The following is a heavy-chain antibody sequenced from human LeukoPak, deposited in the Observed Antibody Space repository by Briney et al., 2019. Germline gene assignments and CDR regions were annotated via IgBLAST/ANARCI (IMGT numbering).Heavy chain of an antibody. V-gene: IGHV1-2*02. CDR2: INPNSGGT. D-gene: IGHD1-26*01. Sequence: ASVTVSCKASGYTLTGYYMHWVRQAPGQGLEWMGWINPNSGGTNYAQKLQGRVTMTRDTSISTAYMELSRLRSDETAVYYCARDGRVATPPSAFDIWGQGTMVTVSS. CDR1: GYTLTGYY. CDR3: ARDGRVATPPSAFDI. J-gene: IGHJ3*02.